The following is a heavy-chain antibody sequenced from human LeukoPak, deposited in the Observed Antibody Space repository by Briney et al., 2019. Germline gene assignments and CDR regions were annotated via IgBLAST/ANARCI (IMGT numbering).Heavy chain of an antibody. CDR2: INSKSDDI. D-gene: IGHD3-16*01. V-gene: IGHV3-48*01. CDR1: GFTFSSYS. Sequence: PGGSLRLSCAASGFTFSSYSMNWVRQAPGKGLEWLSYINSKSDDIYHAESVKGRFTVSRDNAKNSLYLQMNNLRAEDTAVYYCARAEETTWGIDPWGQGTLVTVSS. J-gene: IGHJ5*02. CDR3: ARAEETTWGIDP.